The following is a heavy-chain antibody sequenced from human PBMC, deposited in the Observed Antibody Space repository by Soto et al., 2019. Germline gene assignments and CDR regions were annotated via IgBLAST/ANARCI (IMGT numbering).Heavy chain of an antibody. CDR2: ISKDGSVQ. J-gene: IGHJ4*02. CDR3: ARSRSGAVPDSFGY. V-gene: IGHV3-30-3*01. CDR1: GFMFNRYA. Sequence: QVQLVESGGRVVQPGRSLRLSCAASGFMFNRYAIHWVRQIPGKGLEWVAVISKDGSVQYYADSVRGRFFISRDKSKDTVYLEMNSLRVEDTALFFCARSRSGAVPDSFGYWGQGTPATVSS. D-gene: IGHD3-3*01.